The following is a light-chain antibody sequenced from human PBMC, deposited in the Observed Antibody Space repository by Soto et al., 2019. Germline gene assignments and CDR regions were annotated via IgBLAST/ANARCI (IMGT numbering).Light chain of an antibody. CDR1: SSDIGGYNS. CDR2: DTS. V-gene: IGLV2-8*01. Sequence: QSVLTQPPSASGSPGQSVTISCTGTSSDIGGYNSVSWYQQHPGKAPRLMIYDTSNRQSWTPARFSGSLLGGKAALTLSGAQTEDEADYYCLLSHGRARLFGGGTKLTVL. CDR3: LLSHGRARL. J-gene: IGLJ3*02.